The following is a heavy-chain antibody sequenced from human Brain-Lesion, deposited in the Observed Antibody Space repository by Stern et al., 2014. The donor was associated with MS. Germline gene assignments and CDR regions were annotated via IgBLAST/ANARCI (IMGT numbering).Heavy chain of an antibody. V-gene: IGHV3-74*01. CDR2: IKSDGSKT. CDR1: GFTFSDYW. D-gene: IGHD4-23*01. Sequence: EVHLVESGGALVQPGGSLRLSCVVSGFTFSDYWMHWVRQAPGKGLVWVSRIKSDGSKTNYADFVKGRFTISRDNAKNTLYLQMNSLRVDDTAVYYCARDHFDNGGKTNGMDVWGQGTTVTVSS. CDR3: ARDHFDNGGKTNGMDV. J-gene: IGHJ6*02.